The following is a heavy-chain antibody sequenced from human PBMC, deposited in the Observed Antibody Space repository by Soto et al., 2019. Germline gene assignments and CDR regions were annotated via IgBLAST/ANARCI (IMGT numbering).Heavy chain of an antibody. CDR2: ISYDGSNK. J-gene: IGHJ5*02. CDR3: ARDGEYSSGWSNWFDP. CDR1: GFTFSSYA. Sequence: QVQLVESGGGVVQPGRSLRLSCAASGFTFSSYAMHWVRQAPGKGLEWVAVISYDGSNKYYADSVKGRFTISRDNSKNTLYLPMNSLRAEDTAVYYCARDGEYSSGWSNWFDPWGQGTLVTVSS. D-gene: IGHD6-19*01. V-gene: IGHV3-30-3*01.